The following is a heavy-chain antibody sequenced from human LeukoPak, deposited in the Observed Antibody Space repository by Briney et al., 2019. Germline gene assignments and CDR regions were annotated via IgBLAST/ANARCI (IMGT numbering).Heavy chain of an antibody. CDR2: ISYSGST. D-gene: IGHD2/OR15-2a*01. J-gene: IGHJ4*02. CDR3: ARAPMSTRFTFDS. V-gene: IGHV4-59*01. Sequence: SETLSLTCTVSGGSISSYYWSWIRQPPGEGLEWIGYISYSGSTNYNSSLKSRVTISLDTSKNQFSLRLISVTAADTAVYFCARAPMSTRFTFDSWGQGTLVTVSS. CDR1: GGSISSYY.